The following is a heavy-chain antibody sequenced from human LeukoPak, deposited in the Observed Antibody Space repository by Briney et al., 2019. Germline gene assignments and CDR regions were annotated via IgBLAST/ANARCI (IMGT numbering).Heavy chain of an antibody. J-gene: IGHJ3*02. CDR3: AREGVGVRDSVAFDI. V-gene: IGHV1-69*01. CDR2: IIPIFGTA. D-gene: IGHD3-10*01. CDR1: GGTFSSYA. Sequence: SVKGSCKASGGTFSSYAISWVRQAPGQGLEWMGGIIPIFGTANYAQKFQGRVTITADESTSTAYMELSSLRSEDTAVYYCAREGVGVRDSVAFDIWGQGTMVTVSS.